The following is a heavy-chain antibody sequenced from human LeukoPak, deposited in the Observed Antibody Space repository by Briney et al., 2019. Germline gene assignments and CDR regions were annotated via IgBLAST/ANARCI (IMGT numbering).Heavy chain of an antibody. CDR1: GFTFSRYA. Sequence: PGASLRLSCAASGFTFSRYAMSWVRQGPGKGLEWVSAISVSGDNTYYADSVKGRSTVSRDNSKNTLYLQMNSLRAEDTALYYCARGGGMDVWGQGTTVAVSS. J-gene: IGHJ6*02. CDR3: ARGGGMDV. CDR2: ISVSGDNT. V-gene: IGHV3-23*01.